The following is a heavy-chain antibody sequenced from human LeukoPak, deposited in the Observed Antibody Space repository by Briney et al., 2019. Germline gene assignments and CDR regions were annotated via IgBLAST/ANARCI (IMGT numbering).Heavy chain of an antibody. CDR3: ARARPSMWIDY. V-gene: IGHV3-23*01. Sequence: GGSLRLSCAASGFTFSSYGMSWVRQAPGKGLEWVSAISGSGGSTYYADSVKGRFTISRDNSKNTLYLQMNSLRPEDTAVYYCARARPSMWIDYWGQGTLVTASS. J-gene: IGHJ4*02. D-gene: IGHD5-12*01. CDR2: ISGSGGST. CDR1: GFTFSSYG.